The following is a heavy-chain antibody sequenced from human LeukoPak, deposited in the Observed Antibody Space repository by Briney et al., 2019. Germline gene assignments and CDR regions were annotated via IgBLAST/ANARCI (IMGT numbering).Heavy chain of an antibody. Sequence: GGSLRLSCAASGFTFSSCSFSCVRQAPGKGLEWVSSINTISSYIYYADSVKGRFTISRDNAKNSLSLQMNSLRVEDTAVYYCARLRRNSDSGGYDYYYDYWGQGTLVTVSS. D-gene: IGHD3-22*01. CDR2: INTISSYI. J-gene: IGHJ4*02. CDR1: GFTFSSCS. CDR3: ARLRRNSDSGGYDYYYDY. V-gene: IGHV3-21*01.